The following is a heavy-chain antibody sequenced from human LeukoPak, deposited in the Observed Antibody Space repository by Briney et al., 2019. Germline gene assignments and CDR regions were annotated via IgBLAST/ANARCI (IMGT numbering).Heavy chain of an antibody. V-gene: IGHV3-23*01. CDR1: GFTSSSYP. Sequence: GGSLRLSCAGSGFTSSSYPMTWVRQAPGKGLDWVSTIDTSGNTDYADSVKGRFTISRDNSRNTLYLQMNSLRAEDTAVYFCAKYSRPSSRVFDYWGQGTLATVSP. CDR2: IDTSGNT. J-gene: IGHJ4*02. D-gene: IGHD6-13*01. CDR3: AKYSRPSSRVFDY.